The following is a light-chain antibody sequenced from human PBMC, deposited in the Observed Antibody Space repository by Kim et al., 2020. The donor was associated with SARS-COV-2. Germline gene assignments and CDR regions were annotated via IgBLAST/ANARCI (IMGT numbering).Light chain of an antibody. CDR1: SNNIGHRG. CDR3: SAWDSSLSAQV. Sequence: QPATLTCTGNSNNIGHRGAVWLQQHQGHPPKLLSYRNDNRPSGISERFSASRSGIAASLTITGLQPEDEADYYCSAWDSSLSAQVFGGGTQLTVL. CDR2: RND. V-gene: IGLV10-54*01. J-gene: IGLJ3*02.